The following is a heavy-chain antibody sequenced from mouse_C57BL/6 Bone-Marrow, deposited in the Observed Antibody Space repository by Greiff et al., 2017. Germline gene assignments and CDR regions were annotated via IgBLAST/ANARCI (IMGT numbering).Heavy chain of an antibody. V-gene: IGHV1-54*01. Sequence: QVQLQQSGAELVRPGTSVKVSCKASGYAFTNYLIEWVKQRPGQGLEWIGVINPGSGGTNYNEKFKGKATLTADKSSSTAYMQLSSLTSEDSAVYFCARETIPPAMDYWGQGTSVTVSS. CDR2: INPGSGGT. J-gene: IGHJ4*01. CDR1: GYAFTNYL. CDR3: ARETIPPAMDY.